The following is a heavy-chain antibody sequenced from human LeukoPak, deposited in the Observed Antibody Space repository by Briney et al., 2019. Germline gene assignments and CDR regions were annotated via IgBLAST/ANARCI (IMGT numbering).Heavy chain of an antibody. Sequence: KAGGSLRLSCAASGFTFSTYAMSWVRQAPGKGLEWVSVIYSGGSTYYADSVKGRFTISRDNSKNTLYLQMNSLRAEDTAVYYCARLSPTIIYDSSGWLDYWGQGTLVTVSS. CDR1: GFTFSTYA. V-gene: IGHV3-66*04. D-gene: IGHD3-22*01. CDR2: IYSGGST. J-gene: IGHJ4*02. CDR3: ARLSPTIIYDSSGWLDY.